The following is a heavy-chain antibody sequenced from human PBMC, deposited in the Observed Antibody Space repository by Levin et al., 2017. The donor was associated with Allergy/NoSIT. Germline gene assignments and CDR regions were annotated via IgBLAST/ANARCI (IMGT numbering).Heavy chain of an antibody. D-gene: IGHD6-13*01. CDR1: GGSINSGNFY. Sequence: PSETLSLTCTVSGGSINSGNFYWSWIRQPPGKGLEWIGYIYPSGSSYYSPSLKSRVTISVDTSKNQFSLKLSSVTAADTAVYFCARGGTSWYDFYFDYWGQGFLVTVSS. J-gene: IGHJ4*02. V-gene: IGHV4-30-4*01. CDR3: ARGGTSWYDFYFDY. CDR2: IYPSGSS.